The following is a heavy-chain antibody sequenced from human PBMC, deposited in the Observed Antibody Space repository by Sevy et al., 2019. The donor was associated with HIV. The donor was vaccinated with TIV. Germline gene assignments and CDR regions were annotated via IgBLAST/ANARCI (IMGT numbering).Heavy chain of an antibody. V-gene: IGHV3-23*01. CDR2: VTSDGTT. J-gene: IGHJ4*02. CDR1: GLTLTTTG. CDR3: AGGDTTMITDLDY. Sequence: GGSLRLSCAASGLTLTTTGMSWVRQAPGKGLEWVAGVTSDGTTYYADSVRDRLTISRDNSKNTLYLQLNSLRAEDTAVFYCAGGDTTMITDLDYWGQGTLVTVSS. D-gene: IGHD3-16*01.